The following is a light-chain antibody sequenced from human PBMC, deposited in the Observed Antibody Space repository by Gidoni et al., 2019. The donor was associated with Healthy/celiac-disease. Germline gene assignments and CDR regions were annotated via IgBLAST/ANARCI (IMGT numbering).Light chain of an antibody. CDR2: DVS. Sequence: QSALTQPRSVSVSPGQSVTISCTGTSSDVGGYNYVSWYQQHPGKAPNLMIYDVSKRPSGVPDRFSGSKSGNTASLTISGLQAEDEADYYCCSYAGSYTLVFGGGTKLTVL. J-gene: IGLJ2*01. V-gene: IGLV2-11*01. CDR3: CSYAGSYTLV. CDR1: SSDVGGYNY.